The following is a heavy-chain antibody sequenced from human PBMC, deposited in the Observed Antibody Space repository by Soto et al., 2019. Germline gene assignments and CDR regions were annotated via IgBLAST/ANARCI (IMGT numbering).Heavy chain of an antibody. J-gene: IGHJ5*02. V-gene: IGHV3-30-3*01. D-gene: IGHD4-17*01. CDR3: ARDSSATVTTSGWFDP. CDR2: ISYHGSNK. CDR1: GFTFSSYA. Sequence: QVQLVESGGGVVQPGRSLRLSCAASGFTFSSYAMHWVRQAPGKGLEWVAVISYHGSNKYYADSVKGRFTISRDNSKNTLYLQMNILRAEDTAVYYCARDSSATVTTSGWFDPWGQGTLVTVSS.